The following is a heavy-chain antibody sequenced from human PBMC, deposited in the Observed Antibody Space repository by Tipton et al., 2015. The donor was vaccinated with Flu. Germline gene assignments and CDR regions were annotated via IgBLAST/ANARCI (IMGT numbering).Heavy chain of an antibody. Sequence: LRLSCTVSGGSISSGSYYWSWIGQPAGKGLEWIGRIYTSGSTNYNPSLKSRVIITVDTSKNQFSLKLSSGTAADTAVYYCARGSVAGNSYWGQGTLVTVSA. CDR2: IYTSGST. CDR1: GGSISSGSYY. D-gene: IGHD6-19*01. J-gene: IGHJ4*02. CDR3: ARGSVAGNSY. V-gene: IGHV4-61*02.